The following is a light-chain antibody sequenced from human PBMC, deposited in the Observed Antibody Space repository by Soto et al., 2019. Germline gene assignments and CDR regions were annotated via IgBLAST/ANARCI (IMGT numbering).Light chain of an antibody. CDR1: KLGDKY. CDR3: QAWDSSTYV. V-gene: IGLV3-1*01. Sequence: SYELTQPPSVSVSPGQTASITCSGDKLGDKYACWYQQKPGQSPVLVIYQDSKRPSWIPERVSGSNSGNTATLTISGPQAMDEADYYCQAWDSSTYVFGTGTKLTVL. CDR2: QDS. J-gene: IGLJ1*01.